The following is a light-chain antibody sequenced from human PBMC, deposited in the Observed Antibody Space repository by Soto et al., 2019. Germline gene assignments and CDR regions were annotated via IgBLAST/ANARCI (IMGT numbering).Light chain of an antibody. CDR2: GAS. J-gene: IGKJ3*01. Sequence: EIVLTQSPGTLSLSPGERATLSCRASQRVGSAYLAWYQQKPGQAPRLLMYGASNRATGTPDRFSGSGSGTDFTLTISRLEPEDVAVYYCQQYDNWGTFGPGTKVNIK. CDR1: QRVGSAY. V-gene: IGKV3-20*01. CDR3: QQYDNWGT.